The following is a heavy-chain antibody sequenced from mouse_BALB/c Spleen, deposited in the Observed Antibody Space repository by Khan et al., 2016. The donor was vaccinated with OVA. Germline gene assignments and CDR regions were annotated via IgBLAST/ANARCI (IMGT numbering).Heavy chain of an antibody. CDR2: IWSGGNT. CDR1: GFSLTTYG. J-gene: IGHJ3*01. CDR3: ARNSYMYDFTY. Sequence: VKLKESGPGLLQPSQSLSITCTVSGFSLTTYGVHWVRQSPGKGLEWLGLIWSGGNTDYNAAFISRLSISKDNSTSQVFFKMNSLQADDTAIYYCARNSYMYDFTYWGQGTLVTVSA. D-gene: IGHD2-14*01. V-gene: IGHV2-4-1*01.